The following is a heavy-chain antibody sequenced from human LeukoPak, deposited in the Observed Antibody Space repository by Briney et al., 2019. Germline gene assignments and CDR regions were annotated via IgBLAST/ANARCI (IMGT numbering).Heavy chain of an antibody. D-gene: IGHD2-2*01. CDR3: ARAPLRDCSSTSCPIYYYYGMDV. J-gene: IGHJ6*02. CDR2: IIPIFGTA. Sequence: GASVKVSCKASRGTFSSYAISWVRQAPGQGLEWMGGIIPIFGTANYAQKFQGRVTITADESTSTAYMELSSLRSEDTTVYYCARAPLRDCSSTSCPIYYYYGMDVWGQGTTVTVSS. CDR1: RGTFSSYA. V-gene: IGHV1-69*13.